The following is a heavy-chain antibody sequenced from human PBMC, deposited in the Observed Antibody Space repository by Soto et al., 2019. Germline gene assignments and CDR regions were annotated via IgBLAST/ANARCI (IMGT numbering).Heavy chain of an antibody. CDR2: IIPLFGKA. CDR3: ARDGTLYDSSGYYYLY. CDR1: GGTFSRYA. V-gene: IGHV1-69*01. Sequence: QVQLVQSGAEVKKPGSSVKVSCKASGGTFSRYAISWVRQAPGQGLEWMGGIIPLFGKANYAQKFQGRVTITADESTSTAYMELSSLRSDDTGVYYCARDGTLYDSSGYYYLYWGQGTLVTVSS. J-gene: IGHJ4*02. D-gene: IGHD3-22*01.